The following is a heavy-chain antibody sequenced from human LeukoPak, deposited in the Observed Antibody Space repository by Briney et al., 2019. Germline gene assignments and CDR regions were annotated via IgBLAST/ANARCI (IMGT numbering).Heavy chain of an antibody. CDR1: GGSISSYY. J-gene: IGHJ5*02. V-gene: IGHV4-4*07. D-gene: IGHD3-10*01. CDR3: ARGRIGGLRRFGPWFDP. Sequence: SETLSLTCTVSGGSISSYYWSWIWQPAGKGLEWIGRIYTSGSTNYNPSLKSRVTMSVDTSKNQFSLKLSSVTAADTAVYYCARGRIGGLRRFGPWFDPWGQGTLVTVSS. CDR2: IYTSGST.